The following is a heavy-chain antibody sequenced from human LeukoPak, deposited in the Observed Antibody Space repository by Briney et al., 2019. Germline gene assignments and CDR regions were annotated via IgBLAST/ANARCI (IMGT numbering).Heavy chain of an antibody. D-gene: IGHD3-22*01. Sequence: GGSLRLSCAASGFTFSDYSMEWVRQAPGKGLEWISYISSSSAIIYYAGSVRGRFTTSRDNAKNSLYLQMNSLRAEDTAVYYCARGCGLHLSPTSSYYDSRCRYFDAWGQGTLVTVSS. CDR1: GFTFSDYS. V-gene: IGHV3-48*04. CDR3: ARGCGLHLSPTSSYYDSRCRYFDA. J-gene: IGHJ4*02. CDR2: ISSSSAII.